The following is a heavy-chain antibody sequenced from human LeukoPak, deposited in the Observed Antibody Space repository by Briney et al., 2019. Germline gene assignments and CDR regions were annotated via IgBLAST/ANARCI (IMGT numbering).Heavy chain of an antibody. J-gene: IGHJ4*02. D-gene: IGHD3-3*01. V-gene: IGHV4-59*12. CDR2: IYYSGNT. CDR3: AREGGFYRPIDY. CDR1: GGSISNYY. Sequence: PSETLSLTCSVSGGSISNYYWTWIRQPPGKGLEWIGYIYYSGNTNYNPSLKSRVTISLDTSKNQLSLKLTSVTAADTAVYYCAREGGFYRPIDYSGQGTLVTVSS.